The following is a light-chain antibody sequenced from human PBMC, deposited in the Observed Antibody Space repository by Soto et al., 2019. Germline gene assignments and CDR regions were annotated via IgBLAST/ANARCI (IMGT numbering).Light chain of an antibody. Sequence: IQRTHSPSSLVATIVGRVPITCRASQSTTIYLNWYHQKPGKAPKLLIYAASSLQSGVPSRFSGSGSGTDFTLTISSLQPEDSATYYCQQSYSIPVTFGQGTRLEIK. CDR2: AAS. CDR1: QSTTIY. V-gene: IGKV1-39*01. J-gene: IGKJ5*01. CDR3: QQSYSIPVT.